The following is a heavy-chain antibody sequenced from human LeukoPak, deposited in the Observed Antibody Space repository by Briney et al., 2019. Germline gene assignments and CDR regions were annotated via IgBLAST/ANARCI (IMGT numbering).Heavy chain of an antibody. CDR1: GFTFGDYT. Sequence: GGSLRLSCTASGFTFGDYTMNWVRQAPGKGLEWVGFIRSKAYGGTTEYAASVKGRFTISRDDSKSIAYLQMNNLKTEDTAMYYCTRGIAAAPYYCYYMDVWGKGTTVTISS. J-gene: IGHJ6*03. CDR2: IRSKAYGGTT. D-gene: IGHD6-13*01. V-gene: IGHV3-49*04. CDR3: TRGIAAAPYYCYYMDV.